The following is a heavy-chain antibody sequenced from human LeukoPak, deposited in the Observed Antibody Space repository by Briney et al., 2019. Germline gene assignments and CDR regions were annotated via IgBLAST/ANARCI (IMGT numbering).Heavy chain of an antibody. CDR2: IYYSGST. V-gene: IGHV4-31*03. CDR1: GGSISSGGYY. CDR3: ARGLPRPYAVTLYYFDY. J-gene: IGHJ4*02. Sequence: SQTLSLTCTVSGGSISSGGYYWSWIRQHPGKGLEWIGYIYYSGSTYYNPSLKSRVTISVDTSKNQFSLKQSSVTAADTAVYYCARGLPRPYAVTLYYFDYWGQGTLVTVSS. D-gene: IGHD2-8*01.